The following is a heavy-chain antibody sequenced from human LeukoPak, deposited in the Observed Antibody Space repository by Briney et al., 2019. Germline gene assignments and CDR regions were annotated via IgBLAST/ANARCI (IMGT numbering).Heavy chain of an antibody. CDR3: VKDTRDTRDDY. CDR1: GFLFTDYT. J-gene: IGHJ4*02. CDR2: ITNYGDAT. V-gene: IGHV3-64D*06. Sequence: RGSLELSCSASGFLFTDYTIHWVRPAPGKGLEYVSAITNYGDATYYADSVKGRFTISRDNSKNTMWLQMSSLRPEDTAVYYCVKDTRDTRDDYWGQGTLVTVSS. D-gene: IGHD5-24*01.